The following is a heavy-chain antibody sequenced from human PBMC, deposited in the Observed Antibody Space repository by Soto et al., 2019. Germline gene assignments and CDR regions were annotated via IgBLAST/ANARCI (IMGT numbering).Heavy chain of an antibody. V-gene: IGHV3-30*18. Sequence: PGGSLRLSCAASGFTFSSYGMHWVRQAPGKGLEWVAVISYDGSNKYYADSVKGRFTISRDNSKNTLYLQMNSLRAEDTAVYYCANGGYYELAYWGQGTLVTVSS. D-gene: IGHD3-3*01. CDR1: GFTFSSYG. CDR2: ISYDGSNK. CDR3: ANGGYYELAY. J-gene: IGHJ4*02.